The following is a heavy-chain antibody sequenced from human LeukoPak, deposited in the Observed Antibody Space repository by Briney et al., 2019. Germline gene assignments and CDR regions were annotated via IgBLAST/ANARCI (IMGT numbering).Heavy chain of an antibody. CDR1: GFKFSSNY. Sequence: GGSLRLSCAASGFKFSSNYMNWVRQAPGKGLEWVSAISGSGGSTHYADSVKGRFTVSRDNSKNTLYLQMNSLRAEDTALYYCAKAGTYYDYYYYYMDVWGKGTTVTVSS. CDR3: AKAGTYYDYYYYYMDV. V-gene: IGHV3-23*01. CDR2: ISGSGGST. D-gene: IGHD3-3*01. J-gene: IGHJ6*03.